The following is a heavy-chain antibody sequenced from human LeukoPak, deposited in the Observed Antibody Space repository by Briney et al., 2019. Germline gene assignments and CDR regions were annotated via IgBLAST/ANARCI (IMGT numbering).Heavy chain of an antibody. CDR2: IYYSGST. D-gene: IGHD2-15*01. CDR1: GGSISSYY. V-gene: IGHV4-59*01. CDR3: ARAHDIVVVVAATHDAFDI. Sequence: KPSETLSLTCTVSGGSISSYYWSWIRQPPGKGLEWLGYIYYSGSTNYNPSLKSRVTISVDTSKNQFSLKLSSVTAADTAVYYCARAHDIVVVVAATHDAFDIWGQGTMVTVSS. J-gene: IGHJ3*02.